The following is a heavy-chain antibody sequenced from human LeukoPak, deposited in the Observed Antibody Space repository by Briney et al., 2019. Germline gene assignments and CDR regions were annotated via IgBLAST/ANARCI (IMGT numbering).Heavy chain of an antibody. CDR2: IYTSGST. V-gene: IGHV4-4*07. D-gene: IGHD3-10*01. J-gene: IGHJ6*03. CDR1: GGSISSYY. CDR3: ARSADRVIRGAPPYYYYYVDV. Sequence: SETLSLTCTVSGGSISSYYWSWIRQPAGKGLEWIGRIYTSGSTNYNPSLKSRVTISVDTSKNQFSLKLSSVTAADTAVYYCARSADRVIRGAPPYYYYYVDVWGKGTTVTVSS.